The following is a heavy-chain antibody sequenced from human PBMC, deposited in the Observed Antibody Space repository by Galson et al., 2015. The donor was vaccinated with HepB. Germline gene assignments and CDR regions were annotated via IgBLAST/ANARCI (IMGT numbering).Heavy chain of an antibody. J-gene: IGHJ4*02. D-gene: IGHD2-2*01. CDR1: GFTFSSYA. CDR2: ISYDGSNK. CDR3: ASSDIVVA. V-gene: IGHV3-30*04. Sequence: SLRLSCAASGFTFSSYAMHWVRQAPGKGLEWVAVISYDGSNKYYADSVKGRFTISRDNSKNTLYLQMNSLRAEDTAVYYCASSDIVVAWGQGTLVTVSS.